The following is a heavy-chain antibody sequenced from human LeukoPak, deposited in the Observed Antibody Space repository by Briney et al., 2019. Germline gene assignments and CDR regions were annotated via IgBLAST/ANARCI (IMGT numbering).Heavy chain of an antibody. CDR3: ARRGTSYSSGWYGAFDI. CDR2: IYYSGST. D-gene: IGHD6-19*01. J-gene: IGHJ3*02. Sequence: SETLSLTCTVSGGSISSSSYYWGWIRQPPGKGLEWIGSIYYSGSTYYNPSLKSRVTISVDTSKNQFSLKLSSVTAADTAVYYCARRGTSYSSGWYGAFDIWGQGTMVAVSS. CDR1: GGSISSSSYY. V-gene: IGHV4-39*01.